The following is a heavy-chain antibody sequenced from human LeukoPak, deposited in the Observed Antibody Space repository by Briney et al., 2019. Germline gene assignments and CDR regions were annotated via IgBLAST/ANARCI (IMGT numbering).Heavy chain of an antibody. Sequence: PLETLSLTCTVSGGSISSYYWSWIRQPPGKGLEWIGYIYYSGSTNYNPSLKSRVTISVDTSKNQFSLKLSSVTAADTAVYYCARARGPVLQFDYWGQGTLVTVSS. J-gene: IGHJ4*02. CDR2: IYYSGST. CDR3: ARARGPVLQFDY. CDR1: GGSISSYY. D-gene: IGHD5-24*01. V-gene: IGHV4-59*01.